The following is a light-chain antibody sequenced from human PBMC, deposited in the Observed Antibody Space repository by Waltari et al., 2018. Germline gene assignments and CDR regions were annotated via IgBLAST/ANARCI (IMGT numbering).Light chain of an antibody. V-gene: IGKV4-1*01. Sequence: DIVMTQSPESLALSLGERATIHCKSSQSVLYRSNSWSHKNYLAWYQQKPGQPPKLLSSGSSALESGVPDRFGGDGSATDFTLTISSLQAEDVAIYYCQQYHSTPWTFGQGTKVGVK. CDR2: GSS. J-gene: IGKJ1*01. CDR1: QSVLYRSNSWSHKNY. CDR3: QQYHSTPWT.